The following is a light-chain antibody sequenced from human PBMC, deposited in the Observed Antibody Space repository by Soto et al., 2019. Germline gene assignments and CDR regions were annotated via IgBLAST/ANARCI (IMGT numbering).Light chain of an antibody. CDR3: HQYGGSMET. Sequence: EIVLTQSPATLSLSPGERATLSCRASQSVSSYLAWYQQKPGQAPRLLIYDASNRATGIPARFSGSGSGTDFTLTISGLEPEDFAVYFCHQYGGSMETFGQGTKVDI. CDR1: QSVSSY. V-gene: IGKV3-11*01. J-gene: IGKJ1*01. CDR2: DAS.